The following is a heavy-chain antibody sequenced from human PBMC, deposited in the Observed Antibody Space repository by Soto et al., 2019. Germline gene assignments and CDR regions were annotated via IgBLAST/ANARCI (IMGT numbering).Heavy chain of an antibody. CDR3: ARVASGSGEDY. CDR2: IRNKANSNTT. V-gene: IGHV3-72*01. Sequence: EVQLVESGGALVQPGGSLRLSCAASGFSFSDYYMDWVRQAPGKGLEWVGRIRNKANSNTTEYAASVKGRFTISREDSKNSLYLQLNSLKTEDTAVYYCARVASGSGEDYWGQGTLVTVSS. J-gene: IGHJ4*02. D-gene: IGHD3-10*01. CDR1: GFSFSDYY.